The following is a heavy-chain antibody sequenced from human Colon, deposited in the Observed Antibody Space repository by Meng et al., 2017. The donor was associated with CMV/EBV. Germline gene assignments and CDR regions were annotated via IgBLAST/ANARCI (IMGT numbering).Heavy chain of an antibody. CDR3: AREGGSYSY. V-gene: IGHV3-7*01. J-gene: IGHJ6*02. CDR2: IKQDGSEK. CDR1: GFTFSSYW. D-gene: IGHD1-26*01. Sequence: GESLKISCAASGFTFSSYWMSWVRQAPGKGLEWVANIKQDGSEKYYVDSVKGRFTISRDNAKNSLYLQMNSLRAEDTAVYYCAREGGSYSYWGQGTTVTVSS.